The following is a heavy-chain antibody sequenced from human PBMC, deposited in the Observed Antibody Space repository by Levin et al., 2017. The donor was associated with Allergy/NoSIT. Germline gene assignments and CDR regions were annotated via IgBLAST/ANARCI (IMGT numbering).Heavy chain of an antibody. CDR2: IYHSGST. V-gene: IGHV4-4*02. Sequence: SETLSLTCAVSGGSISSSNWWSWVRQPPGKGLEWIGEIYHSGSTNYNPSLKSRVTISVDKSKNQFSLKLSSVTAADTAVYYCARSEHYDILTGYKNPFDYWGQGTLVTVSS. D-gene: IGHD3-9*01. J-gene: IGHJ4*02. CDR3: ARSEHYDILTGYKNPFDY. CDR1: GGSISSSNW.